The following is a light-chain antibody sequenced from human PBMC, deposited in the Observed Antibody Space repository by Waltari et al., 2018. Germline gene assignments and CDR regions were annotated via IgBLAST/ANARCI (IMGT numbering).Light chain of an antibody. V-gene: IGLV2-23*03. J-gene: IGLJ2*01. CDR2: EGS. CDR1: SSDLGGYKL. Sequence: QSALTQPASVSGSPGQSITISFSGTSSDLGGYKLVSWYQQHPDRAPKLLVYEGSKRPSGVSSRFSGAKSGNTASLTISGLQAEDEANYYCCSFASPNTVIFGGGTKLTVL. CDR3: CSFASPNTVI.